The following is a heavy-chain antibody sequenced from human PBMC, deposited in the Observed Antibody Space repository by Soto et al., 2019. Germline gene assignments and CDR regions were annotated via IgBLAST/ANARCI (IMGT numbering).Heavy chain of an antibody. J-gene: IGHJ4*02. CDR1: GYKFTSHL. CDR3: ARLEIAVAGGLSGLDY. D-gene: IGHD6-19*01. CDR2: IWPGDSDS. Sequence: PGESLKISFRASGYKFTSHLICWVRQMPVKGLEWMGVIWPGDSDSRYSPAFQGQVTISADKSVSTIYLQWDSLKVSDSAMYYCARLEIAVAGGLSGLDYCGQGTLVTVSS. V-gene: IGHV5-51*01.